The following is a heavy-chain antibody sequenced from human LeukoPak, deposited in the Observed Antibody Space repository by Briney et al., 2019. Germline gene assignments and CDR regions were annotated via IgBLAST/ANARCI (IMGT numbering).Heavy chain of an antibody. J-gene: IGHJ6*02. V-gene: IGHV3-74*01. CDR2: VNSDGSST. D-gene: IGHD2/OR15-2a*01. CDR1: GFTFSRYW. Sequence: GGSLRLSCAASGFTFSRYWMHWVRQAPGKGLVWVSRVNSDGSSTTYADSVKGRFTISRDNAKNTLYLQMNSLRAEDTAVYYCARNRVSYGMDVWGQGTTVTVSS. CDR3: ARNRVSYGMDV.